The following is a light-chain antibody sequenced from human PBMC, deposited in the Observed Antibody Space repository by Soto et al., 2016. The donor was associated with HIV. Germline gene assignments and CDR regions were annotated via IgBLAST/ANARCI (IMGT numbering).Light chain of an antibody. CDR3: QQYNSYPWT. Sequence: DIQMTQSPSTLSASVGDRVTITCRASQSFSTWLAWYQQKPGKAPKLLIYKASSLERAVPSRFSGSGSGTEFTLTISSLQPDDFATYYYQQYNSYPWTFGQGTKVEIK. V-gene: IGKV1-5*03. J-gene: IGKJ1*01. CDR1: QSFSTW. CDR2: KAS.